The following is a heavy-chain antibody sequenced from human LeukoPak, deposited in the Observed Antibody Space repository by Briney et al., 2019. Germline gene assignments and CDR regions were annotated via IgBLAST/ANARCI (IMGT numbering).Heavy chain of an antibody. J-gene: IGHJ5*01. D-gene: IGHD3-22*01. CDR2: IWFDGSNK. CDR3: AKSEFDYYDSSGPPDS. Sequence: GGSLRLSCAASGFTFSTFAMHWVRQAPDKGLEWVAVIWFDGSNKYYADSVKGRFSISRDNSKNTLSLQMNSLRADGTAVYYCAKSEFDYYDSSGPPDSWGQGTLVTVSS. V-gene: IGHV3-33*06. CDR1: GFTFSTFA.